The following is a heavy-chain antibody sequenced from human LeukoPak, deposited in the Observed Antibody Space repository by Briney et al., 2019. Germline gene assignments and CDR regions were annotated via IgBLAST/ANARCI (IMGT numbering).Heavy chain of an antibody. D-gene: IGHD6-13*01. Sequence: GGSLRLSCAASGFTFDDYAMHWVRHAPGKGLEWVSGISWNSGSIGYADSVKGRFTISRDNAKNSLYLQMNSLRAEDTALYYCAKVGAAAGTAFDYWGQGTLVTVSS. CDR3: AKVGAAAGTAFDY. CDR1: GFTFDDYA. J-gene: IGHJ4*02. CDR2: ISWNSGSI. V-gene: IGHV3-9*01.